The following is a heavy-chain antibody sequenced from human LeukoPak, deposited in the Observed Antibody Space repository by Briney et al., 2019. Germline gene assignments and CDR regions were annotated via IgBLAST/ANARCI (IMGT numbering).Heavy chain of an antibody. Sequence: PGGSLRLSCTASGLTFSSYVMRWVRQAPGKGLEWVSTISGSGGSSFYADSVRGRFTISRDNSRSTLYLQMNSLRAEDTATYYCSPPRRDSSGYYYVYWGQGTLVTVSS. CDR2: ISGSGGSS. J-gene: IGHJ4*02. D-gene: IGHD3-22*01. CDR1: GLTFSSYV. CDR3: SPPRRDSSGYYYVY. V-gene: IGHV3-23*01.